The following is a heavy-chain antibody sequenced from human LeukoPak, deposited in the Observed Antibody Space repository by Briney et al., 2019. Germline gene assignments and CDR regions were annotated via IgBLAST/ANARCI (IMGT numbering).Heavy chain of an antibody. D-gene: IGHD3-22*01. J-gene: IGHJ4*02. CDR3: ARVTYYDSSGYFDY. V-gene: IGHV4-30-2*01. CDR2: IYHSGST. CDR1: GGSISSGGYS. Sequence: PSETLSLTCAVSGGSISSGGYSWSWIRQPPGKGLEWIGYIYHSGSTYYNPSLKSRVTISVDRSKNQFSLELSSVTAADTAVYYCARVTYYDSSGYFDYWGQGTLVTVSS.